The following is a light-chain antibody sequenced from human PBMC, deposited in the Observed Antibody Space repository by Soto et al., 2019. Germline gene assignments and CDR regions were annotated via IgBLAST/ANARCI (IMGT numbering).Light chain of an antibody. CDR1: QGISSY. V-gene: IGKV1-8*01. J-gene: IGKJ1*01. CDR2: AAS. CDR3: QQYYSYPLT. Sequence: AIRMTQSPASFSASPGDRVTITCRASQGISSYLAWYQQKPGKAPKLLIYAASTLPTGVPARFSGSGSGTDFTLTISCLQSEDFAAYYCQQYYSYPLTFGQGTKVEIK.